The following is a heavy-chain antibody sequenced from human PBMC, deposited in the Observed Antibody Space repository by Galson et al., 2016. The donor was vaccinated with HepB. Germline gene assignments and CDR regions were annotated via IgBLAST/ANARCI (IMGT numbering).Heavy chain of an antibody. CDR1: GFTFRSHA. CDR2: ITAGSTST. Sequence: SLRLSCAASGFTFRSHAMSWVRQAPGRGLEWVSSITAGSTSTFYADSVKGRFTMSRDNSKNTLYRQMNSLRAEDTAIYYCARDPSSFYYVSVFHPHDYWGQGTLVTSSP. V-gene: IGHV3-23*01. D-gene: IGHD3-22*01. J-gene: IGHJ4*02. CDR3: ARDPSSFYYVSVFHPHDY.